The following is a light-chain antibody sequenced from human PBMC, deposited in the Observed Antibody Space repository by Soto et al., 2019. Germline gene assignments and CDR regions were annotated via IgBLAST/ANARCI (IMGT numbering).Light chain of an antibody. CDR1: QSISSF. J-gene: IGKJ5*01. Sequence: IFTFTCLASQSISSFLTWYQQRPGKVPNLLIFGANTLQSGVPSRFSGSGYGTDITLTITTLEPEDVGIYYCQQCHAAALTFGQGTRLEIK. CDR3: QQCHAAALT. V-gene: IGKV1-39*01. CDR2: GAN.